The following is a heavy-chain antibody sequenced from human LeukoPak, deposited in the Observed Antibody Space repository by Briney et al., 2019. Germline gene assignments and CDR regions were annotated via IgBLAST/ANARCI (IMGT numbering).Heavy chain of an antibody. D-gene: IGHD4-17*01. CDR3: ARVTDYGDYFDY. CDR2: INPNSGGT. Sequence: ASVKVSCKASGYTFTGYYMHWVRQAPGQGLEWMGWINPNSGGTNYAQKFQGRVTMTRDTSIGTAYMELSRLRSDDTAVYYCARVTDYGDYFDYWGQGTLVTVSS. CDR1: GYTFTGYY. J-gene: IGHJ4*02. V-gene: IGHV1-2*02.